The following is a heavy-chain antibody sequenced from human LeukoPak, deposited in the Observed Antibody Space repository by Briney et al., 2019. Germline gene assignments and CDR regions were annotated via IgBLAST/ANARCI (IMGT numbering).Heavy chain of an antibody. Sequence: GGSLRLSCAASGFTFSTYSMNWVRQAPGKGLEWVSSISTSSSYIYYADSVKGRFTISRDNAKNSLYLQMNSLRAEDTAVYYCAKEDIVVSYYYYGMDVWGQGTTVTVSS. CDR2: ISTSSSYI. CDR1: GFTFSTYS. CDR3: AKEDIVVSYYYYGMDV. V-gene: IGHV3-21*01. D-gene: IGHD2-15*01. J-gene: IGHJ6*02.